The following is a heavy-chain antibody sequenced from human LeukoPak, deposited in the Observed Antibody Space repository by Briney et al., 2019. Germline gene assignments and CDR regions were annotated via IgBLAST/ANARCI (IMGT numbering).Heavy chain of an antibody. CDR2: IRYDGGNK. CDR3: AKDPPYRSGWEEYYFDY. Sequence: GGSLRLSCAASGFTFSSYGMHWVRQAPGKGLEWVAFIRYDGGNKYYADSVKGRFTISRDNSKNTLYLQMNSLRAEDTAVYYCAKDPPYRSGWEEYYFDYWGQGTLVTVSS. J-gene: IGHJ4*02. CDR1: GFTFSSYG. V-gene: IGHV3-30*02. D-gene: IGHD6-19*01.